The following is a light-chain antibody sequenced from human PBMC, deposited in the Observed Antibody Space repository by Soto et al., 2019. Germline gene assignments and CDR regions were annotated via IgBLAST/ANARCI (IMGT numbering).Light chain of an antibody. V-gene: IGKV1-5*03. J-gene: IGKJ1*01. Sequence: DIQMTQSPSTLSASVGDRVTITCRASQSVSTWLAWYQQKPGKAPQVLISMASTLESGVPSRFSGSGSGTEFTLTISSLQPDDFATYYCQQYNSYSRTFGQGTKVDI. CDR3: QQYNSYSRT. CDR2: MAS. CDR1: QSVSTW.